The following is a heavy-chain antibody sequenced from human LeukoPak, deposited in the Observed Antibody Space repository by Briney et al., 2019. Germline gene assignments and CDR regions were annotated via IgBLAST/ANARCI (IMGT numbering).Heavy chain of an antibody. CDR1: GYSFTSYW. D-gene: IGHD3-16*02. CDR3: ARARLRLGELSLYLQNWFDP. CDR2: FDSSDSYT. J-gene: IGHJ5*02. Sequence: GEALKILCKGSGYSFTSYWISWVRQMPGEGVEGMGRFDSSDSYTNYSPSFQGHVTISADKPISTAYLPWSSLKAPDHPMYYCARARLRLGELSLYLQNWFDPWGQGTVVTVSS. V-gene: IGHV5-10-1*01.